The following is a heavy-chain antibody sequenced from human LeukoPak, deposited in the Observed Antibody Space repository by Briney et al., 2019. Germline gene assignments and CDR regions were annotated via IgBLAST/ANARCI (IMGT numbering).Heavy chain of an antibody. J-gene: IGHJ4*02. CDR2: ISSISSYM. V-gene: IGHV3-21*01. CDR3: AREVMVASTLDY. Sequence: GGSLRLSCAASGFTFSSYNMNWVRQAPGKGLEWVSSISSISSYMYYTDSVKGRFTISRDNAKNSLYLQMNSLRAEDTAVYYCAREVMVASTLDYWGQGTLVTVSS. CDR1: GFTFSSYN. D-gene: IGHD6-19*01.